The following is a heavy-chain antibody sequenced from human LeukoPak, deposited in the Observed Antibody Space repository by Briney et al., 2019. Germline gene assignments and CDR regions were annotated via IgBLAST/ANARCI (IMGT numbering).Heavy chain of an antibody. J-gene: IGHJ3*02. D-gene: IGHD5-18*01. CDR3: ARVLVDTAMVGAFDI. CDR1: GGSISSYY. V-gene: IGHV4-34*01. Sequence: SETLSLTCTVSGGSISSYYWSWTRQPPGKGLEWIGEINHSGSTNYNPSLKSRVTISVDTSKNQFSLKLSSVTAADTAVYYCARVLVDTAMVGAFDIWGQGTMVTVSS. CDR2: INHSGST.